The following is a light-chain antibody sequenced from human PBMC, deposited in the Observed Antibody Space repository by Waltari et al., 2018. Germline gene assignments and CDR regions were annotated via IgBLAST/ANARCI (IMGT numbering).Light chain of an antibody. CDR1: QSLNRA. Sequence: IVLTQSHGTLSMSPGEGVTLSCKASQSLNRALAWYQQKPGQAPRLLIYNGFNRATDIPDRFSGSGSGTEFSLTISRLEPEDFAVYYCQHYVSLPATFGQGTRVEIK. J-gene: IGKJ1*01. CDR3: QHYVSLPAT. CDR2: NGF. V-gene: IGKV3-20*01.